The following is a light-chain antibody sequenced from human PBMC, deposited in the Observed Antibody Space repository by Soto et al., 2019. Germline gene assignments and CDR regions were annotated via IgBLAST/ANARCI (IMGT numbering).Light chain of an antibody. V-gene: IGKV1-5*01. Sequence: DIQMTQSPSTLSASVGDRVTITCRASQSLSSWLAWYQQKPGKAPKLLIYDVSSLESGVPSRFSGSGSGTEFTLTISTLQPDDFATYDCQQYNRYSLTFGQGTRLEIK. J-gene: IGKJ5*01. CDR1: QSLSSW. CDR3: QQYNRYSLT. CDR2: DVS.